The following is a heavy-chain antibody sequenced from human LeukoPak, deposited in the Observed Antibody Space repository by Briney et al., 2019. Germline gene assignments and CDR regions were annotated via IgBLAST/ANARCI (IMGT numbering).Heavy chain of an antibody. J-gene: IGHJ4*02. CDR2: INSDWNGT. CDR1: GFNFRSYW. V-gene: IGHV3-74*01. D-gene: IGHD3-22*01. Sequence: GGSLRLSCAASGFNFRSYWMHWVRQARGKGLVWVSRINSDWNGTYADSVKGRFTISRDNANNTLYLQMNSLRSDDTAVYYCTRDAGFCHSSGCWKPIDLWGQGAVVTVSS. CDR3: TRDAGFCHSSGCWKPIDL.